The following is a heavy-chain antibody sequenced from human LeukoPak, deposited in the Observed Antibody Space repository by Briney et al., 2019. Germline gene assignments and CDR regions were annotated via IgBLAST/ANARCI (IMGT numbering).Heavy chain of an antibody. V-gene: IGHV3-23*01. CDR1: GFTFSSYG. D-gene: IGHD3-22*01. Sequence: GGSLRLSCAASGFTFSSYGMGWVRQAPGKGLEGVSSISGGGETTYYADSVKGRFTISRDNSKNTLYLQMNSLRAEDTAVYYCARGLYYYDSSGYEDNARIDPWGQGTLVTVSS. J-gene: IGHJ5*02. CDR3: ARGLYYYDSSGYEDNARIDP. CDR2: ISGGGETT.